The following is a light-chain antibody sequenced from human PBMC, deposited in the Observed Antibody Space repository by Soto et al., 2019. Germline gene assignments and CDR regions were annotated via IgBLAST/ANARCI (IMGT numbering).Light chain of an antibody. Sequence: DIEMTQSPSTLSASVGDRVTVTCRASQSIGNLLARYQQKPGKAPNLLISDASNLEIGVPSRFSGSGSETEFTLTITSLQPEDFATYYCQQYKNYSPSTFGQGTKLDI. CDR3: QQYKNYSPST. V-gene: IGKV1-5*01. CDR1: QSIGNL. J-gene: IGKJ2*01. CDR2: DAS.